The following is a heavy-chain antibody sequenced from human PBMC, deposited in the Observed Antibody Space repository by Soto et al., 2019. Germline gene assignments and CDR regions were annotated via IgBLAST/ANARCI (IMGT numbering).Heavy chain of an antibody. CDR1: GGTFSSYA. CDR2: IIPIFGTA. D-gene: IGHD3-22*01. CDR3: ARGSLMNFYDSSGYYYLDY. V-gene: IGHV1-69*13. Sequence: SVEVSCKASGGTFSSYAISWVRQAPGQGLEWMGGIIPIFGTANYAQKFQGRVTITADESTSTAYMELSSLRSEDTAVYYCARGSLMNFYDSSGYYYLDYWGQGTLVTVSS. J-gene: IGHJ4*02.